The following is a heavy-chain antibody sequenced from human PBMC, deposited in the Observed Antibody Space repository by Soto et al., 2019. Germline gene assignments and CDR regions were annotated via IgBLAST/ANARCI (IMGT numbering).Heavy chain of an antibody. CDR2: ISANDVGT. D-gene: IGHD6-19*01. V-gene: IGHV3-23*01. Sequence: GGSLGLSCEASGFTLRNYAMTWVRQAPGKGLDWVSLISANDVGTYYAESVKTRFTISTDQSRNTVYLQMDSLRADDTAIYYCVKAKNEYSCDTRPPFDFGGQGPLVTLSS. CDR1: GFTLRNYA. CDR3: VKAKNEYSCDTRPPFDF. J-gene: IGHJ4*02.